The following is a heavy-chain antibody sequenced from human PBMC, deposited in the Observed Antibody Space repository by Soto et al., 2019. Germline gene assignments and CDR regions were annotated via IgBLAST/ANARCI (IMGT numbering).Heavy chain of an antibody. CDR2: ISGSGGST. J-gene: IGHJ4*02. CDR1: GFTFSSYA. V-gene: IGHV3-23*01. CDR3: AKVNYDFWSGYPIYYFDY. Sequence: PGGSLRLSCAASGFTFSSYAMSWVRQAPGKGLEWVSAISGSGGSTYYADSVKGRFTISRDNSKNTLYLQMNSLRAEDTAVYYCAKVNYDFWSGYPIYYFDYWGQGTLVTVSS. D-gene: IGHD3-3*01.